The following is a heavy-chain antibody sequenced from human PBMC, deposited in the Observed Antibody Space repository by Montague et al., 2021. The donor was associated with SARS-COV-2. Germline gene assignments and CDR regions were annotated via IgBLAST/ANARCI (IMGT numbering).Heavy chain of an antibody. V-gene: IGHV3-23*01. CDR2: ITGSGGST. CDR3: AKGGVWERRGLTTFDY. D-gene: IGHD1-26*01. CDR1: GFTFSSYA. Sequence: SLRLXCAASGFTFSSYAMSWVRQAPGKGLEWVSTITGSGGSTYYADSVKGRFTISRDNSKNTLYLQMNSLRAEETAVYYCAKGGVWERRGLTTFDYWGQGTLVTVSS. J-gene: IGHJ4*02.